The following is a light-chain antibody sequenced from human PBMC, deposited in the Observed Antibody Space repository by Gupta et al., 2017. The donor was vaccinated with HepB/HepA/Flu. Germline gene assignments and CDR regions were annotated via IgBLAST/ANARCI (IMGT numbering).Light chain of an antibody. CDR2: AAS. CDR3: QKYNSAPWT. V-gene: IGKV1-27*01. J-gene: IGKJ1*01. CDR1: QGISKY. Sequence: DIQMTQCPSSLSASVGDIVTITCRASQGISKYLAWYQQKPGKVPKLLIYAASTLQSGVQPRFSGSGSGTDFALAISRLQPEDVATYYCQKYNSAPWTVGQGTKVEIK.